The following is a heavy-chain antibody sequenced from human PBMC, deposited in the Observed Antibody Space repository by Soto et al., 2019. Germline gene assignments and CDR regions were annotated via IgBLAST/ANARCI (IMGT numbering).Heavy chain of an antibody. CDR1: GYTFTSYG. Sequence: ASMKVSCKASGYTFTSYGIIWVRQAPGQGLEWMGWISAYNGNTNYAQKLQGRVTMTTDTSTSTAYMELRSLRSDDTAVYYCARGAGGNWYWYFDLWGRGTLVTVSS. V-gene: IGHV1-18*01. D-gene: IGHD2-15*01. CDR2: ISAYNGNT. J-gene: IGHJ2*01. CDR3: ARGAGGNWYWYFDL.